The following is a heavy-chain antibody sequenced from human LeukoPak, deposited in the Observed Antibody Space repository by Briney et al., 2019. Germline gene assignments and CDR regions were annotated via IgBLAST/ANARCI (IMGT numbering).Heavy chain of an antibody. Sequence: PGGSLRLSCAPSVFTFSSYAMSCVPQSPEKGLEWVSTISGSGGGTYYADSVKGRFTISRDDSKNTLYLQMNSLRAEDTAVYYCVKDLGRYRNNCFDYWGQGTLVTVSS. D-gene: IGHD1-26*01. CDR2: ISGSGGGT. V-gene: IGHV3-23*01. CDR1: VFTFSSYA. CDR3: VKDLGRYRNNCFDY. J-gene: IGHJ4*02.